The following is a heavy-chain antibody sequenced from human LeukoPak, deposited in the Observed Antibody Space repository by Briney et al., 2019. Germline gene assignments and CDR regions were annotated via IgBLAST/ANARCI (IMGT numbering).Heavy chain of an antibody. J-gene: IGHJ4*02. V-gene: IGHV4-38-2*02. CDR2: INHSGST. CDR3: ARSLAADVDY. CDR1: HYSISSAFY. D-gene: IGHD6-13*01. Sequence: SETLSLTCTVSHYSISSAFYWGWIRQPPGKGLEWIGEINHSGSTNYNPSLKSRVTISVDTSKNQFSLKLSSVTAADTAVYYCARSLAADVDYWGQGTLVTVSS.